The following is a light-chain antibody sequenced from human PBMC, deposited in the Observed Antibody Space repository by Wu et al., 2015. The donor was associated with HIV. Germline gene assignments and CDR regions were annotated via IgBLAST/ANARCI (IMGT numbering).Light chain of an antibody. CDR1: QSVSRSH. CDR3: QQYVNSPWT. J-gene: IGKJ1*01. Sequence: EIVMTQSPATLSVSPGERATLSCRASQSVSRSHLAWYQQKSGQPPRLLIYSTSSRATGIPDRFSGSGSGTEYILTINRLEPEDFAVYFCQQYVNSPWTFGQGTKVEIK. V-gene: IGKV3-20*01. CDR2: STS.